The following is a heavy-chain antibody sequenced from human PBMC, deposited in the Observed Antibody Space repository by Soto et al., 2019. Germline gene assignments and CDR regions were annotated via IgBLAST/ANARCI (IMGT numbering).Heavy chain of an antibody. V-gene: IGHV6-1*01. J-gene: IGHJ6*02. Sequence: PSQTLSLTCAISGDSVSSDSAAWNWIRQSPSRGLEWLGRAYYRSKWYIEYAPSVKSRITINPDTSKNQLSLQLISVNPEDTVVYYCVRLRVFISVAGMTNYYHYYGMDVWGQGTTVTVSS. CDR1: GDSVSSDSAA. D-gene: IGHD6-19*01. CDR2: AYYRSKWYI. CDR3: VRLRVFISVAGMTNYYHYYGMDV.